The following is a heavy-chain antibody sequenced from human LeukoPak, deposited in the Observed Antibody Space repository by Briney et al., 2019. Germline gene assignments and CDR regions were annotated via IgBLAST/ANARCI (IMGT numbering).Heavy chain of an antibody. Sequence: GGSLRLSCEASGFTFSNAWMSRVRQAPGKGLEWVGRIKSKTDGGTTDHAAPVKGRFTISRDDSKNTLYLQMNSLKTEDTAVYYCARYRAAAYFDYWGQGTLVTVSS. V-gene: IGHV3-15*01. D-gene: IGHD6-13*01. CDR3: ARYRAAAYFDY. CDR1: GFTFSNAW. J-gene: IGHJ4*02. CDR2: IKSKTDGGTT.